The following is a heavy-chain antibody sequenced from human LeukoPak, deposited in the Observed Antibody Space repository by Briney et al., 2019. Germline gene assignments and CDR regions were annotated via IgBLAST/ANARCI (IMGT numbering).Heavy chain of an antibody. V-gene: IGHV3-23*01. CDR1: GFTFSNYA. CDR2: ISGSTGST. D-gene: IGHD6-13*01. J-gene: IGHJ4*02. CDR3: ARGKPGIAAAGDY. Sequence: PWGSLRLSCAASGFTFSNYAMNWVGQAPGKGLEWVSLISGSTGSTYYADSVKGRFSISRDNSKNTVYLQMNSLRVEDTAVYYCARGKPGIAAAGDYWGQGTLVTVSS.